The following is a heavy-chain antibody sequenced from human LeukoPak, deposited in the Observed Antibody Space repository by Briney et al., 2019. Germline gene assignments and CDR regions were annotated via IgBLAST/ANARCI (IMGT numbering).Heavy chain of an antibody. J-gene: IGHJ3*02. CDR2: ISYDGSNK. V-gene: IGHV3-30*18. D-gene: IGHD5-24*01. CDR1: GFTFNSYG. Sequence: GGSVRLSCAASGFTFNSYGMQWVRQAPGKGLEGGTFISYDGSNKYYADSVNGRFTISRDNSKNTLYLQMNSLRAEDTAVYYCAKDLGRLAPNAFDIWGQGTMVTVSS. CDR3: AKDLGRLAPNAFDI.